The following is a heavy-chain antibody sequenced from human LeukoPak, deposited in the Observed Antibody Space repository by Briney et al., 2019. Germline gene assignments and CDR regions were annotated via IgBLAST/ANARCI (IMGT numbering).Heavy chain of an antibody. D-gene: IGHD3-22*01. J-gene: IGHJ3*02. Sequence: SETLSLTCAVYGGSFSGYYWSWIRQPPGKGLEWIGEINHSGSTNYNPSLKSRVTISVDTSKNQFSLKLGSVTAADTAVYYCARARYYDSSGYQKGAFDIWGQGTTVTVSS. CDR2: INHSGST. V-gene: IGHV4-34*01. CDR3: ARARYYDSSGYQKGAFDI. CDR1: GGSFSGYY.